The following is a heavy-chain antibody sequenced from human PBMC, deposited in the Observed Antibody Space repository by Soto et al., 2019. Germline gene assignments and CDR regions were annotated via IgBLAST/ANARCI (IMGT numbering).Heavy chain of an antibody. CDR2: IKQDGSER. CDR1: GFIFRSYW. J-gene: IGHJ6*03. V-gene: IGHV3-7*01. Sequence: GGSLRLSCAASGFIFRSYWMSWVRQAPGKGLEWVANIKQDGSERYSVDAVKGRFTISRDNAKNSLYLQMKSLRAEDSAVYYCARDQLGSYFYMDVWGKGTTVTVSS. CDR3: ARDQLGSYFYMDV. D-gene: IGHD1-1*01.